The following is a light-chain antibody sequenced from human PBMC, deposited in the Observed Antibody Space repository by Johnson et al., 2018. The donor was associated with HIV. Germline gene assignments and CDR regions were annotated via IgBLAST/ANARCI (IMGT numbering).Light chain of an antibody. CDR1: SSNIENYF. V-gene: IGLV1-51*02. CDR3: GVWDASLSPHYV. J-gene: IGLJ1*01. CDR2: EDY. Sequence: QSVLTQPPSVSAAPGQRVNISCSGHSSNIENYFVSWYQQLPGAAPRLLIYEDYKRPSGIPDRFSGSKSGASATLGITGLQTGDEADYYCGVWDASLSPHYVLGPGTTITVL.